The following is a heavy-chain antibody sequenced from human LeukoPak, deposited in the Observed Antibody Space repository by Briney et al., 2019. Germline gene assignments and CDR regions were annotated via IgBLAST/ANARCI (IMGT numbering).Heavy chain of an antibody. CDR1: GGSFSGYY. CDR2: INHSGST. D-gene: IGHD6-19*01. V-gene: IGHV4-34*01. J-gene: IGHJ4*02. CDR3: ARGPGYSSGWYRY. Sequence: KASETLSLTCAVYGGSFSGYYWSWIRQPPGKGLEWIGEINHSGSTNYNPSLKSRVTISVDTPKNQFSLKLSSVTAADTAVYYCARGPGYSSGWYRYWGQGTLVTVSS.